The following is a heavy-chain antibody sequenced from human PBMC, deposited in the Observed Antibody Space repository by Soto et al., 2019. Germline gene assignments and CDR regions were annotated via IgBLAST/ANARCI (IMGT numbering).Heavy chain of an antibody. D-gene: IGHD3-22*01. CDR1: GGSFSVYY. J-gene: IGHJ4*02. Sequence: SETLSLTCAVYGGSFSVYYWSWIRQPPGKGLEWIGEINHSESTNYNPSLKSRVAMSVDTSKNQFSLKLSAVTAADTAVYYCARGENVTFYYDSSGYRTPFDYWGQGTQVTVSS. CDR2: INHSEST. V-gene: IGHV4-34*01. CDR3: ARGENVTFYYDSSGYRTPFDY.